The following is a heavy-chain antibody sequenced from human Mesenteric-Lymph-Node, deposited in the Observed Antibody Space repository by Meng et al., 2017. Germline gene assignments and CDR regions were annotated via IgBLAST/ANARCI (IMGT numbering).Heavy chain of an antibody. CDR2: INHSGST. D-gene: IGHD3-3*01. J-gene: IGHJ4*02. CDR3: ARVTKGLRFLEWLPAYYFDY. Sequence: QVQPQESGPGLVKPSETLSLTCAVYGGSFSGYYWSWIRQPPGKGLEWIGEINHSGSTNYNPSLKSRVTISVDTSKNQFSLKLSSVTAADTAVYYCARVTKGLRFLEWLPAYYFDYWGQGTLVTVSS. CDR1: GGSFSGYY. V-gene: IGHV4-34*10.